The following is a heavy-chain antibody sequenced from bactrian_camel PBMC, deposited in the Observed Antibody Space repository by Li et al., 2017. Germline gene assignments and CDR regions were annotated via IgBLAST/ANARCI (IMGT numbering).Heavy chain of an antibody. J-gene: IGHJ6*01. CDR1: GLPFGDTA. Sequence: HVQLVESGGGSVTAGGSLRLSCAASGLPFGDTAMGWFRQSPGKEREGVSCITWNGGSANFADSVKGRFTISRDNAKNTVYLQMNSLKPEDTAMYYCAAADRARTYRPWRGCPADSTDFGYWGQGTQVTVS. V-gene: IGHV3S60*01. CDR3: AAADRARTYRPWRGCPADSTDFGY. D-gene: IGHD2*01. CDR2: ITWNGGSA.